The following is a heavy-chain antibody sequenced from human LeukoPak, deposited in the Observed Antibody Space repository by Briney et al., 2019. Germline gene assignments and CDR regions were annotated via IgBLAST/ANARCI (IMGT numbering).Heavy chain of an antibody. D-gene: IGHD3-3*01. CDR3: ARTYYDFWSGYKNNWFDP. Sequence: SETLSLTCTVSGGSVSSGSYYWSWIRQPPGKGLEWIEYIYYSGSTYYNPSLKSRVTISVDTSKNQFSLKLSSVTAADTAVYYCARTYYDFWSGYKNNWFDPWGQGTLVTVSS. V-gene: IGHV4-30-4*08. CDR1: GGSVSSGSYY. CDR2: IYYSGST. J-gene: IGHJ5*02.